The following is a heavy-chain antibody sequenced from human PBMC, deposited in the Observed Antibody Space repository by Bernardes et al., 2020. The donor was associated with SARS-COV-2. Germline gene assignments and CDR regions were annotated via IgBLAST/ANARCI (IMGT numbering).Heavy chain of an antibody. CDR1: GFTFSSYS. Sequence: VGSLRLSCAASGFTFSSYSMNWVRQAPGKGLEWVSSISSSSSYIYYADSVKGRFTISRYNAKNSLYLQMNSLRAEDTAVYYCARVSPQYSYDYYGMDVWGQGTTVTVSS. V-gene: IGHV3-21*01. CDR3: ARVSPQYSYDYYGMDV. J-gene: IGHJ6*02. D-gene: IGHD5-18*01. CDR2: ISSSSSYI.